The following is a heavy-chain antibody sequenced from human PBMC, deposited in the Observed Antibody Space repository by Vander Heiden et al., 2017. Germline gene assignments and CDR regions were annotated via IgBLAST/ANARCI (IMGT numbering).Heavy chain of an antibody. V-gene: IGHV3-21*01. CDR1: GSTSSSYS. Sequence: EVQLVESGGGLVKPGGSLRLSCPASGSTSSSYSMNWVRQAPGKGLEWVSSISSSSSYIYYADSVKGRFTISRDNAKNSLYLQMNSLRAEDTAVYYCARDNYSSSWNNWFDPWGQGTLVTVSS. CDR2: ISSSSSYI. D-gene: IGHD6-13*01. CDR3: ARDNYSSSWNNWFDP. J-gene: IGHJ5*02.